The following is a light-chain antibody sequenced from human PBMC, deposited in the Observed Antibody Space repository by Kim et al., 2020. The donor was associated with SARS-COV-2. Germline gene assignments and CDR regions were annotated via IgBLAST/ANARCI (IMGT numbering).Light chain of an antibody. V-gene: IGKV1-27*01. CDR1: QGINND. J-gene: IGKJ1*01. CDR3: QKYNGAPWT. Sequence: ASVGDRVTTTCRASQGINNDLAWYQQKPGKVPKVLIYAASALQSGVPSRFSGSGSGTDFTLTISSLQPEDVGTYYCQKYNGAPWTFGQGTKVDIK. CDR2: AAS.